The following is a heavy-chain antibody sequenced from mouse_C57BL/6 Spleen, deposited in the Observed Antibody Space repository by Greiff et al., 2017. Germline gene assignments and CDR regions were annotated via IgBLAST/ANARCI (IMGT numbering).Heavy chain of an antibody. CDR3: TRGGYSNYDYAMDY. CDR2: IYPGNSDT. V-gene: IGHV1-5*01. Sequence: EVQLQQSGTVLARPGASVKMSCKTSGYTFTSYWMHWVKQRPGQGLEWIGAIYPGNSDTSFNQKFKGKAKLTAVTSASTAYMELSSLTNEDSAVYYCTRGGYSNYDYAMDYWGQGTSVTVSS. D-gene: IGHD2-5*01. CDR1: GYTFTSYW. J-gene: IGHJ4*01.